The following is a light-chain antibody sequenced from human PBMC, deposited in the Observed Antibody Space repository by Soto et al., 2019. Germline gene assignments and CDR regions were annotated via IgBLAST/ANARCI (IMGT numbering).Light chain of an antibody. CDR3: QQYGSSPPIT. V-gene: IGKV3-20*01. Sequence: SVLTQAPGALSLSPGERANLSCRASQSVSSSYLAWYQQKPGQAPRLLIYGASSRATGIPDRFSGSGSGTDFTLTISRLEPEDFAVYYCQQYGSSPPITFGQGTRLEIK. CDR2: GAS. J-gene: IGKJ5*01. CDR1: QSVSSSY.